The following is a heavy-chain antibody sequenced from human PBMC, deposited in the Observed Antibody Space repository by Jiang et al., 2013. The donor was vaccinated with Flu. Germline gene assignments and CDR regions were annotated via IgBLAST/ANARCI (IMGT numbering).Heavy chain of an antibody. CDR3: ARRGDGYTDRGNYFDY. CDR2: IYWDDDK. D-gene: IGHD5-24*01. CDR1: GFSLSTSGVG. J-gene: IGHJ4*02. Sequence: TQTLTLTCTFSGFSLSTSGVGVGWIRQPPGKALEWLAVIYWDDDKRYSPSLKSRVTITKDTSKKQVVLTMTNMDPADTATYYCARRGDGYTDRGNYFDYWGQGTLVTVSS. V-gene: IGHV2-5*02.